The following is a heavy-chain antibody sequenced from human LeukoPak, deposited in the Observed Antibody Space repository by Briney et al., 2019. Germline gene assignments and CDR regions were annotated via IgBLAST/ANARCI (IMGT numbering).Heavy chain of an antibody. Sequence: GGSLRLSCAASGFTFSRNGMTWVRQAPGKGLEWVSAISGSGGSTYYADSVKGRFTISRDNSKNTLYLQMNSLRAEDTAIYYCAKKSGGQWLVLWYFDYWGQGTLVTVSS. D-gene: IGHD6-19*01. CDR3: AKKSGGQWLVLWYFDY. V-gene: IGHV3-23*01. CDR2: ISGSGGST. J-gene: IGHJ4*02. CDR1: GFTFSRNG.